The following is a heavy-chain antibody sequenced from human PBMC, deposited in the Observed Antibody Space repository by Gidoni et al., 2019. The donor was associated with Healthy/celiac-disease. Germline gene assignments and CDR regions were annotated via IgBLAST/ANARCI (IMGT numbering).Heavy chain of an antibody. D-gene: IGHD5-12*01. CDR2: ISYSGST. V-gene: IGHV4-39*01. Sequence: QLQLQASRPGLVKTSETLSLTCTVSGRSISSSSYSWVWIRQPTGKGLEWIGSISYSGSTYYNPSLKSRVTISVDTSKNQFSLKLSSVTAADTAVYYCARHVAIVATIGTPYYYGMDVWGQGTTVTVSS. CDR1: GRSISSSSYS. J-gene: IGHJ6*02. CDR3: ARHVAIVATIGTPYYYGMDV.